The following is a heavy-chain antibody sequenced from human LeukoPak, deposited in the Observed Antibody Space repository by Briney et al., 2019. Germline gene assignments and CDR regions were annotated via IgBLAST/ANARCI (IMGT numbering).Heavy chain of an antibody. V-gene: IGHV3-7*01. CDR2: IDQGGSTK. J-gene: IGHJ3*01. CDR1: GFTFNTYW. D-gene: IGHD1-26*01. Sequence: GGSLRLSCAASGFTFNTYWMICVRQAPGKGLEWVANIDQGGSTKYYVDSLKGGFTISRDNAKNSLYLQMNSLRAEETAVYYCVRDKGGRSGAIYYDAFDVWGQGTMVTVSS. CDR3: VRDKGGRSGAIYYDAFDV.